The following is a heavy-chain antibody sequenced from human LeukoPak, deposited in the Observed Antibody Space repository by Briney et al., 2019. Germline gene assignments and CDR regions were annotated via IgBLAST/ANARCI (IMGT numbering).Heavy chain of an antibody. J-gene: IGHJ6*02. CDR2: IIPIFGTA. CDR1: GYTFTDYY. Sequence: SVKVSCKASGYTFTDYYMHWVRQAPGQGLEWMGGIIPIFGTANYAQKFQDRVTITADESTSTAYMDLSSLRSEDTAVYYCARDPRQSGVDFDYGMDVWGQGTTVTVSS. D-gene: IGHD3-3*01. V-gene: IGHV1-69*13. CDR3: ARDPRQSGVDFDYGMDV.